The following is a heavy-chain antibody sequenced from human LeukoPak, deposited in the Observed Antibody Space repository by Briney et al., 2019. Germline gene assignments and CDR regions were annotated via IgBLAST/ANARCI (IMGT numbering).Heavy chain of an antibody. CDR2: IKSKTDGGTT. CDR1: GFTFSNAW. CDR3: TTGKRGAIQQRRDY. D-gene: IGHD3-10*01. Sequence: GGSLRLSCAASGFTFSNAWMSWVRQAPGKGLEWVGGIKSKTDGGTTDYAAPGKCRFTIPRDDAKNTLYLQMDSPQTEVAVVYNCTTGKRGAIQQRRDYWGQGTLVTVSS. J-gene: IGHJ4*02. V-gene: IGHV3-15*01.